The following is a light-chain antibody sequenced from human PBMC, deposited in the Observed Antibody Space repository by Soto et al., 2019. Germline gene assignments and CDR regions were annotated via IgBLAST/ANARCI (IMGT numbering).Light chain of an antibody. CDR2: DTS. Sequence: ELVLTQSPGTLSLSPGERATLSCMASQSVSSSYLAWYQQKPGQAPRLLIYDTSTRATGIPARFSGSGSGTEFTLTISSLQSEDFAVYYCQQYNNWPPITFGQGTRLEIK. J-gene: IGKJ5*01. V-gene: IGKV3-15*01. CDR3: QQYNNWPPIT. CDR1: QSVSSSY.